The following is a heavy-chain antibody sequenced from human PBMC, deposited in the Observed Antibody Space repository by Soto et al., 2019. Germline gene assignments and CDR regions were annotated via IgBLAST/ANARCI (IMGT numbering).Heavy chain of an antibody. J-gene: IGHJ4*02. CDR2: VYFSERT. V-gene: IGHV4-61*01. D-gene: IGHD6-19*01. CDR3: TRGGSSGPNGVDY. CDR1: GGSVSSGIHY. Sequence: SETLSLTCTVSGGSVSSGIHYWSWIRQPPGKGLEWIGYVYFSERTSYNPSLKSRVTISVDTSKNQFSLKLTSVTAADTAVYYCTRGGSSGPNGVDYWGQGTLVTVSS.